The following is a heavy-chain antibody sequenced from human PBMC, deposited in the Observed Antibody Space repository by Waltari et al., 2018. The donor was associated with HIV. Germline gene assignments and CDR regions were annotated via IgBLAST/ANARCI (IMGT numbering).Heavy chain of an antibody. D-gene: IGHD6-13*01. Sequence: QLQLQESGPGLVKPSETLSLTCTVSGGSISPSTYYWGWIRQPPGRGLEWIANIYYSGSAYYNLSLKSRVTISIDTSKNHFSLKLSSVTAADTAVYYCARIPSSSWSPPFDYWGQGTLVTVSS. J-gene: IGHJ4*02. CDR3: ARIPSSSWSPPFDY. CDR2: IYYSGSA. CDR1: GGSISPSTYY. V-gene: IGHV4-39*07.